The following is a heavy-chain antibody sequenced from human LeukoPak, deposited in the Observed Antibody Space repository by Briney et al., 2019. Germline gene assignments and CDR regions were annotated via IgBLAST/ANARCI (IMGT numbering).Heavy chain of an antibody. Sequence: SVKVSCKASGYTFTSYDINWVRQATGQGLEWMGRIIPILGIANYAQKFQGRVTITADKSTSTAYMELSSLRSEDTAVYYCARAPTPRDSSGYSEPYYFDYWGQGTLVTVSS. J-gene: IGHJ4*02. CDR1: GYTFTSYD. CDR2: IIPILGIA. V-gene: IGHV1-69*04. D-gene: IGHD3-22*01. CDR3: ARAPTPRDSSGYSEPYYFDY.